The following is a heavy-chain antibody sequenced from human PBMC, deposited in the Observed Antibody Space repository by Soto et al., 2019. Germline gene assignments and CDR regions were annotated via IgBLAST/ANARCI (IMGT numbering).Heavy chain of an antibody. CDR2: IIPIFGTA. J-gene: IGHJ4*02. CDR3: ASRPYYYDSSGPPFN. Sequence: SVKVSCKASGGTFSSYAISWVRQAPGQGLEWMGGIIPIFGTANYAQKFQGRVTITANESTSTAYMELSSLRSEDTAVYSCASRPYYYDSSGPPFNWGQGTLVTVS. V-gene: IGHV1-69*13. CDR1: GGTFSSYA. D-gene: IGHD3-22*01.